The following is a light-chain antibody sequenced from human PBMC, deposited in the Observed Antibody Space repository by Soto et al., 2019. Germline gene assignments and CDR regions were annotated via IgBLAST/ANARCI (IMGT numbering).Light chain of an antibody. CDR1: SSDIGGYNY. J-gene: IGLJ2*01. CDR3: SSYTTSSPVA. Sequence: QSALTQSASGSGSPGQSSTISCTGTSSDIGGYNYGSWYQQHPDKAPKLMIFKISNRPSGVSNRFSGSKSGNTACRNISVLLPEDDADYYCSSYTTSSPVACGGGTKLTVL. V-gene: IGLV2-14*01. CDR2: KIS.